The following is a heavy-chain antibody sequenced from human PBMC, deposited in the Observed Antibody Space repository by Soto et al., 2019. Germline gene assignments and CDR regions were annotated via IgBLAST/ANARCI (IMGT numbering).Heavy chain of an antibody. J-gene: IGHJ6*03. Sequence: SETLSLTCTVSGGSISSYYWSWIRQPPGKGLEWIGYIYYSGSTNYNPSLKSRVTISVDTSKNQFSLKLSSVTAADTAVYYCARDSGDKNYYYYYMDVWGKGTTVTVSS. CDR1: GGSISSYY. V-gene: IGHV4-59*01. CDR3: ARDSGDKNYYYYYMDV. D-gene: IGHD6-25*01. CDR2: IYYSGST.